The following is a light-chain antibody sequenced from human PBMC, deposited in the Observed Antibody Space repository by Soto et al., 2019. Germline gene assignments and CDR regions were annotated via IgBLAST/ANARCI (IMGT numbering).Light chain of an antibody. CDR1: HDISNY. J-gene: IGKJ1*01. Sequence: DIQMTQSPSSLSASVGDRVTITCQASHDISNYLNWYQQILGKAPKLLIYNASSLQGGVPSRFSGSGSGTEFTLTISNLQPEDFATYYCQQYSGYPRTFGQGTKVDIK. V-gene: IGKV1-16*01. CDR3: QQYSGYPRT. CDR2: NAS.